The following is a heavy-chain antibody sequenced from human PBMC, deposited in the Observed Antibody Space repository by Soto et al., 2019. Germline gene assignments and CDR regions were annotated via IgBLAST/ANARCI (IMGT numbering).Heavy chain of an antibody. Sequence: SETLSLTCFVSGTSISSTYWWTWVRQSPGKGLEWIGEIHHTGGTNYNPALKTRLTISVDKANNQFSLRAEDTAVYYCARDRAIAYSGFDPWGQGTLVTVSS. CDR2: IHHTGGT. D-gene: IGHD2-2*02. J-gene: IGHJ5*02. CDR3: ARDRAIAYSGFDP. CDR1: GTSISSTYW. V-gene: IGHV4-4*02.